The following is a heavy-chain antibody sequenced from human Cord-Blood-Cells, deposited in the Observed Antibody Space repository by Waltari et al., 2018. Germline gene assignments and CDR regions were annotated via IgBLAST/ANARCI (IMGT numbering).Heavy chain of an antibody. Sequence: QVQLVQSGAEVKKPGSSVKVSCKASGGTFRSYAISWVRQAPGQGREWMGGSISIFGTANYAQKLQGRVTITADDSTSTAYMELSSLRSEHTAVYYCARATDTAMVPFDYWGQGTLVTVSS. D-gene: IGHD5-18*01. CDR2: SISIFGTA. CDR1: GGTFRSYA. V-gene: IGHV1-69*01. CDR3: ARATDTAMVPFDY. J-gene: IGHJ4*02.